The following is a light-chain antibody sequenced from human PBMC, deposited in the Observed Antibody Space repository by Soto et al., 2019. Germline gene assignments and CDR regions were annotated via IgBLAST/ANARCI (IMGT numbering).Light chain of an antibody. J-gene: IGLJ1*01. CDR2: GNS. CDR3: QSYDSSLSAYYV. CDR1: SSNIGAGYD. V-gene: IGLV1-40*01. Sequence: QSVLTQPPSVSGAPGPRVTITCTGSSSNIGAGYDVHWYQQLPGTAPKLLIYGNSNRPSGVPDRFSGSKSGTSASLAITGLQAEDDADYCCQSYDSSLSAYYVFGTGSKVTVL.